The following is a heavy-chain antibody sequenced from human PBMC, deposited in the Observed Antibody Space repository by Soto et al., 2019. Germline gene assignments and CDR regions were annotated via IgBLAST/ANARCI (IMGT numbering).Heavy chain of an antibody. CDR1: GFTFSDPY. CDR3: TRAPSYYGSGSHD. J-gene: IGHJ6*02. Sequence: PVGSLRLSCAASGFTFSDPYMDWVRQAPGKGLEWVGRVKNRANSYTTEYAASVRGRFTISRDDSKNSVYLQMNSLKTEDTAVYYCTRAPSYYGSGSHDWGQGTTVTVSS. V-gene: IGHV3-72*01. CDR2: VKNRANSYTT. D-gene: IGHD3-10*01.